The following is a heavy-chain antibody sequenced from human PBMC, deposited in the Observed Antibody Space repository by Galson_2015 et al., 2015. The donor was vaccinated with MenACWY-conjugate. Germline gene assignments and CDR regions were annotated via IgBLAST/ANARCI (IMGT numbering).Heavy chain of an antibody. CDR1: GGSISSYY. CDR3: ARSSAATGNGLDY. CDR2: IYYSGST. Sequence: TLSLTCTVSGGSISSYYWSWIRQPPGKGLEWIGYIYYSGSTNYNPSLKSRVTISVDTSKNQVSLQLNSVTAADTAVYYCARSSAATGNGLDYWGQGTLVTVSS. V-gene: IGHV4-59*08. D-gene: IGHD1-1*01. J-gene: IGHJ4*02.